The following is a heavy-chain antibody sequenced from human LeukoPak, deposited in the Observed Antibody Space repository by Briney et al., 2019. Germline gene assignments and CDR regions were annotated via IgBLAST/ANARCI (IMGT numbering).Heavy chain of an antibody. CDR3: ARDAQLCDYYDSSGYQFDY. CDR1: GYTFTGYY. CDR2: INPNSGGT. J-gene: IGHJ4*02. D-gene: IGHD3-22*01. V-gene: IGHV1-2*02. Sequence: GASVKVSCKASGYTFTGYYMHWVRQAPGQGLEWMGWINPNSGGTNYAQKFQGRVTMTRDTSISTAYMEQSRMRSYDTAVYDCARDAQLCDYYDSSGYQFDYCGQGTLVTVSS.